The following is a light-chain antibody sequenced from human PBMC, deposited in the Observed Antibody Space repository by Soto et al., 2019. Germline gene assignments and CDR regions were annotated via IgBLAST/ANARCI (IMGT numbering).Light chain of an antibody. CDR3: SSHTSSSRYV. J-gene: IGLJ1*01. CDR2: DVS. CDR1: SRDVGGNH. V-gene: IGLV2-14*01. Sequence: QAALNQPAPVFGSPGQSITISCTGTSRDVGGNHVSWYQQHPGKAPRLIIYDVSNRPSGISNRFSGSKSDNTASLTISGLQADDEADYYCSSHTSSSRYVFGTGTKVTVL.